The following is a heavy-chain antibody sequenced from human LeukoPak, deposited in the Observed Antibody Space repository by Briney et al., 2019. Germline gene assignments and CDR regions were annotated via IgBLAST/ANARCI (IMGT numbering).Heavy chain of an antibody. Sequence: PGRSLRFSCAASGFTFSSYGMHWVRQAPGKGLEWVAIVSYDGSNEYYADSVKGRFTISRDNSKSTMYLEMNSLRAEDTAVYYCAKDHYYDSSGPDYWGQGTLVTVSS. CDR2: VSYDGSNE. V-gene: IGHV3-30*18. CDR1: GFTFSSYG. J-gene: IGHJ4*02. CDR3: AKDHYYDSSGPDY. D-gene: IGHD3-22*01.